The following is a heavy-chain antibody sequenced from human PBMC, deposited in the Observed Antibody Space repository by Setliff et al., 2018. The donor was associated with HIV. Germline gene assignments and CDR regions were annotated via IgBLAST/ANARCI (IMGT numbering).Heavy chain of an antibody. J-gene: IGHJ4*02. V-gene: IGHV4-38-2*01. Sequence: SETLSLTCAVSGYSISSGYYWGWIRQPPGRGLEWIGSIYQTGVTYYNPSLKSRVTISVDTSKNQFSLNLSSVTAADTAIYYCARHANTVTTVFVDYFDYWGQGTLVTVSS. D-gene: IGHD4-17*01. CDR2: IYQTGVT. CDR1: GYSISSGYY. CDR3: ARHANTVTTVFVDYFDY.